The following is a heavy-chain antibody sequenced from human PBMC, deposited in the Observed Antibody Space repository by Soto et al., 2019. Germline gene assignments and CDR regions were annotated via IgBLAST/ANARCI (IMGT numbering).Heavy chain of an antibody. Sequence: QMQLSQFGAEVKKPGASVKVSCKASGYSFTNFHIHWVRQAPGQGLEWMGMIDPSGGITRDAQRLQGRITMTRDASTSTVYMELRSLTSEDTAVYYCARDLIGHDNYDTIRYYFDPWGQGTLVTVSS. V-gene: IGHV1-46*01. CDR3: ARDLIGHDNYDTIRYYFDP. J-gene: IGHJ4*02. D-gene: IGHD3-22*01. CDR1: GYSFTNFH. CDR2: IDPSGGIT.